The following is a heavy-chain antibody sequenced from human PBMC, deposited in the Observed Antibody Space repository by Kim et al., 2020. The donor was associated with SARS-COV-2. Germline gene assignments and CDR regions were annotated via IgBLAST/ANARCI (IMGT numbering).Heavy chain of an antibody. CDR2: IDGSDGTT. Sequence: GGPLRLSCTTSGFTFTGYAMSWVRQAPGKGLEWVSSIDGSDGTTYFVDSVKGRFTISRDNSKNTLYLQMSTLRADDTAVYYCVKGGWGSIWDHWGQGTLVTVAS. CDR1: GFTFTGYA. D-gene: IGHD2-21*01. V-gene: IGHV3-23*01. J-gene: IGHJ4*02. CDR3: VKGGWGSIWDH.